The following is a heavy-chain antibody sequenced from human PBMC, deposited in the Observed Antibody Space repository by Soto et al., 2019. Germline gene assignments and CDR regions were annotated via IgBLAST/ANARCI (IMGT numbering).Heavy chain of an antibody. CDR3: ARDHIAAAGTDYFDY. V-gene: IGHV3-30-3*01. CDR2: ISYDGSNK. CDR1: GFTFSSYD. Sequence: QVQLVESGGGVVQPGRSLRLSCAASGFTFSSYDMHWVRQAPGKGLEWVAVISYDGSNKYYADSVKGRFTISRDNSKNTLYLQMNSLRAEDTAVYYCARDHIAAAGTDYFDYWGQGTLVTVSS. J-gene: IGHJ4*02. D-gene: IGHD6-13*01.